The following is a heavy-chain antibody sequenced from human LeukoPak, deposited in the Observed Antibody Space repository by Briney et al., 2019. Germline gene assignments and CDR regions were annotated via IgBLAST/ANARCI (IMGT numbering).Heavy chain of an antibody. J-gene: IGHJ5*02. V-gene: IGHV1-69*13. D-gene: IGHD1-1*01. CDR2: IIPIFGTA. CDR1: GGTFSSYA. CDR3: ASLSPGTTPS. Sequence: GASVKVSCKASGGTFSSYAISWVRQAPGQGLEWMGGIIPIFGTANYAQKFQGRVTITAGESTSTAYMELSSLRSEDTAVYYCASLSPGTTPSWGQGTQVTVSS.